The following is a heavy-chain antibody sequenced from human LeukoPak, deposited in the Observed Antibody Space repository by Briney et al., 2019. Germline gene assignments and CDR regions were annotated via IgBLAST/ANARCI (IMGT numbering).Heavy chain of an antibody. J-gene: IGHJ6*02. CDR1: GFTFTSSA. Sequence: GASMKVSCKASGFTFTSSAVQWVRQARGQRLEWIGWIVVGSGDTNYAQKFQERVTITRDMSTSTAYMELSSLRSEDTAVYYCAADQKGGWHYYGMDVWGQGTTVTVSS. V-gene: IGHV1-58*01. CDR2: IVVGSGDT. D-gene: IGHD6-19*01. CDR3: AADQKGGWHYYGMDV.